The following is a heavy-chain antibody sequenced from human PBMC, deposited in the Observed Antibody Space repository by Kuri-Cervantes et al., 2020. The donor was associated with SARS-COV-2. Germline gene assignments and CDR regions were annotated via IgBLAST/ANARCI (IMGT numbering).Heavy chain of an antibody. D-gene: IGHD6-13*01. J-gene: IGHJ6*03. CDR1: GYTFTSYD. CDR3: ARVASSWYSLDYYYMDV. Sequence: ASVKVSCKASGYTFTSYDINWVRQATGQGLEWMGWMNPNSGNTGYAQKFQGRVTMTRNTSISTAYMELSSLRSEDTAVYYCARVASSWYSLDYYYMDVWGKGTTVTVSS. CDR2: MNPNSGNT. V-gene: IGHV1-8*02.